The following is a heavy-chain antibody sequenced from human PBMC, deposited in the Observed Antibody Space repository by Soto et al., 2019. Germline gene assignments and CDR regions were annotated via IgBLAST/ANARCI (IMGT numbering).Heavy chain of an antibody. CDR2: ISSSGSTI. V-gene: IGHV3-11*01. D-gene: IGHD2-15*01. Sequence: QVQLVESGGGLVKPGGSLRLSCAASGFTFSDYYMSWIRQAPGKGLEWVSYISSSGSTIYYADSVKGRFTISRDNAKNSLYLQMNSLRAEDTAVYYCARDRSKATYCSGGSCYAEGHYFDYWGQGTLVTVSS. CDR1: GFTFSDYY. CDR3: ARDRSKATYCSGGSCYAEGHYFDY. J-gene: IGHJ4*02.